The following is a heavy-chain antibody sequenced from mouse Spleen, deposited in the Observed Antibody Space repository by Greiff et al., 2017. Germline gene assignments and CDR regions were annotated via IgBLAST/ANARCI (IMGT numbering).Heavy chain of an antibody. CDR3: ARRDSFAY. Sequence: QVQLQQSGPGLVQPSQSLSITCTVSGFSLTSYGVHWVRQSPGKGLEWLGVIWSGGSTDYNAAFISRLSISKDNSKSQVFFKMNSLQADDTAIYYCARRDSFAYWGQGTLVTVSA. J-gene: IGHJ3*01. V-gene: IGHV2-2*01. CDR1: GFSLTSYG. CDR2: IWSGGST.